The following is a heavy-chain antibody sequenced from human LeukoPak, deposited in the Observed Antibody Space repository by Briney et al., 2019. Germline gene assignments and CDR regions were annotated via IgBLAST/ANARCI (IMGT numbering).Heavy chain of an antibody. CDR3: AKDLTTTVTTAIDC. D-gene: IGHD4-17*01. Sequence: GGSLRLSCAASGFTFSSYGMHWVRQAPGKGLEWAALIPYDGTNKYYADSVKGRFTISRDNSKNTLYLQMNSLRAEDTAVYYCAKDLTTTVTTAIDCWGQGTLVTVSS. J-gene: IGHJ4*02. V-gene: IGHV3-30*02. CDR1: GFTFSSYG. CDR2: IPYDGTNK.